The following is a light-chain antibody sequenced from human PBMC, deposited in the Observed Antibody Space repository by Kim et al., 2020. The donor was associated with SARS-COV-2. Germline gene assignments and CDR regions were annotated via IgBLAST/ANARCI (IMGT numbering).Light chain of an antibody. CDR1: SSDVGGYNY. J-gene: IGLJ3*02. V-gene: IGLV2-14*04. CDR2: DVS. Sequence: ITISCTGTSSDVGGYNYVSWYQQHPGKAPKLMIYDVSKRPSGVSNRFSGSKSGNTASLTISGLQAEDEADYYCSSYTSSSTFDWVFGGGTKLTVL. CDR3: SSYTSSSTFDWV.